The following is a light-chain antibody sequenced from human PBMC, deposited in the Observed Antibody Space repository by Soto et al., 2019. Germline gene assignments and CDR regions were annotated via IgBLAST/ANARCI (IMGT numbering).Light chain of an antibody. Sequence: EIVLTQSPGTLSLSPGESVTLSCRASHSFSSSHLAWYQQKPGQAPRLLIYGTSTRATGIPERFSGSGSGTDFTLTIDRLEPEDFAVYYCQRFGTSPFLTFGGGSRV. CDR3: QRFGTSPFLT. CDR1: HSFSSSH. J-gene: IGKJ4*01. CDR2: GTS. V-gene: IGKV3-20*01.